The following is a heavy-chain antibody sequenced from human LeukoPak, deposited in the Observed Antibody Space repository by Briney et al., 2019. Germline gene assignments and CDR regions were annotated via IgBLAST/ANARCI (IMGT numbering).Heavy chain of an antibody. D-gene: IGHD6-6*01. CDR3: ARQPYSSSSLEIDY. V-gene: IGHV4-39*01. CDR2: IYYSGST. CDR1: GGSISSSDYY. J-gene: IGHJ4*02. Sequence: SQTLSLTCTVSGGSISSSDYYWSWIRQPPGKGLEWIGSIYYSGSTYYNPSLKSRVTISVDTSKNQFSLKLSSVTAADTAVYYCARQPYSSSSLEIDYWGQGTLVTVSS.